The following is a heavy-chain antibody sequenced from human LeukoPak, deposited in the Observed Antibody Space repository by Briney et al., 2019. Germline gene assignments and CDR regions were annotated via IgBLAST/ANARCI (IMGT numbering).Heavy chain of an antibody. J-gene: IGHJ4*02. D-gene: IGHD2-2*01. CDR3: ARHGSTTPGY. V-gene: IGHV4-39*01. Sequence: PSETLSLTCTVSGGSISSSSYYWGWIRQPPGKGLEWIGSIHYSGSTYYNPSLKSRVTISVDTSKNQFSLKLSSVTAADTAVYYCARHGSTTPGYWGQGTLVTVSS. CDR1: GGSISSSSYY. CDR2: IHYSGST.